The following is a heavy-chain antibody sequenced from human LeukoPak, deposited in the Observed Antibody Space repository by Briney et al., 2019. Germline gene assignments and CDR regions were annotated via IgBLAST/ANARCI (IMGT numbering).Heavy chain of an antibody. V-gene: IGHV1-24*01. CDR3: ATNSRFGLTSGSYAHDAFDI. D-gene: IGHD1-26*01. Sequence: ASVKVSCKVSGYTLTELSMHWVRQAPGKGLEWMGGFDPEDGETIYAQKFQGRVTMTEDTSTDTAYMELSSLRSEDTAVYYCATNSRFGLTSGSYAHDAFDIWGQGTMVTVSS. J-gene: IGHJ3*02. CDR2: FDPEDGET. CDR1: GYTLTELS.